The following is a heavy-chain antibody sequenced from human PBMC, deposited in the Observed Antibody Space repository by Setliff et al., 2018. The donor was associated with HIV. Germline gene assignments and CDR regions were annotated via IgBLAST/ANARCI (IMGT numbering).Heavy chain of an antibody. Sequence: LSLTCTVSGGSISSGSYYWSWIRQPAGKGLEWIGRIYTSGSTNYNPSLKSRVTISVDTSKNQFSLKLSSVTAADTAVYYCARAYSGSFDYWGQGTLVTVSS. J-gene: IGHJ4*02. CDR1: GGSISSGSYY. V-gene: IGHV4-61*02. D-gene: IGHD1-26*01. CDR2: IYTSGST. CDR3: ARAYSGSFDY.